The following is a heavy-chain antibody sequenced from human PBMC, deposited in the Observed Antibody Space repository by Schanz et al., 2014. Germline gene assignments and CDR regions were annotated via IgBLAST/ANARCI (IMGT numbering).Heavy chain of an antibody. Sequence: QGHLVQSGAEVKEPGASVQVSCKASGYVFTAYYMHWVRQAPEQGLEWMGVTNPNGGAEFAQKFQGRISMTRDTSTTTFYMELSSLTSDDTAVYFCARDVGRPGHFWYFDLWGRGTLVTVSS. CDR3: ARDVGRPGHFWYFDL. CDR2: TNPNGGA. V-gene: IGHV1-2*02. D-gene: IGHD1-1*01. J-gene: IGHJ2*01. CDR1: GYVFTAYY.